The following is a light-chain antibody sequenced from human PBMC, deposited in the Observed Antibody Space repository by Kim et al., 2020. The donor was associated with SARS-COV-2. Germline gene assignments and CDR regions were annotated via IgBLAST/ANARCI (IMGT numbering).Light chain of an antibody. CDR3: SSYTSSKTWV. CDR1: NSDIGGYNY. J-gene: IGLJ3*02. Sequence: GQWFTISCTGNNSDIGGYNYVSWYQQHPGKAPKLIIYDVTKRPSGVSNRFSGSKSGNTASLIISGLQADDEADYYCSSYTSSKTWVFGGGTQLTVL. V-gene: IGLV2-14*03. CDR2: DVT.